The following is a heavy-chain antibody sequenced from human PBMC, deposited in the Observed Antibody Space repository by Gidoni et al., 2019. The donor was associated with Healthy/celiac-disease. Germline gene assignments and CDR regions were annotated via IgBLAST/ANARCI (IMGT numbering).Heavy chain of an antibody. V-gene: IGHV4-34*01. Sequence: QVQLQQWGAGLLKPSETLSLTCAVYGGSFSGYYWSWIRQPPGKGLEWIGEINHSGSTNYNPSLKSRVTISVDTSKNQFSLKLSSVTAADTAVYYCARGPGITIFGVVISNDQAPFDYWGQGTLVTVSS. J-gene: IGHJ4*02. D-gene: IGHD3-3*01. CDR3: ARGPGITIFGVVISNDQAPFDY. CDR2: INHSGST. CDR1: GGSFSGYY.